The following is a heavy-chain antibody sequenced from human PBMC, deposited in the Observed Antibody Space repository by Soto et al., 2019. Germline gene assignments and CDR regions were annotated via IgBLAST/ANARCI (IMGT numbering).Heavy chain of an antibody. Sequence: GGSLRLSCAASGFTFSNAWMSWVRQAPGKGLEWVGRIKSKTDGGTTDYAAPVKGRFTISRDDSKNTLYLQMNSLKTEDTAVYYCTTVRRPVLRYFDWLFYFDYWGQGTLVTVSS. D-gene: IGHD3-9*01. CDR2: IKSKTDGGTT. J-gene: IGHJ4*02. CDR3: TTVRRPVLRYFDWLFYFDY. CDR1: GFTFSNAW. V-gene: IGHV3-15*01.